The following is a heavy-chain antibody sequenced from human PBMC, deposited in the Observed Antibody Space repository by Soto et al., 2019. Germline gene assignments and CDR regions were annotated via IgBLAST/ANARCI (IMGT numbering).Heavy chain of an antibody. CDR1: GFTFSSYS. CDR3: ARKTAITVAGTHPFDY. V-gene: IGHV3-48*02. CDR2: ISGSSGTI. D-gene: IGHD6-19*01. Sequence: EVQVVESGGGLVQPGGSLRLSCEASGFTFSSYSMNWVRQAPGKGLEWVSYISGSSGTIYYADSVKGRFTISRDNAKNSVYLQMTSLRDEDTAMYYCARKTAITVAGTHPFDYWGQGALVTVSS. J-gene: IGHJ4*02.